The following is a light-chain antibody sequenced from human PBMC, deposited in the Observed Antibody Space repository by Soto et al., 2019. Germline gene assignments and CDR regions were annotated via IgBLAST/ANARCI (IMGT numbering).Light chain of an antibody. J-gene: IGKJ1*01. CDR3: MQPLQTPKT. V-gene: IGKV2-28*01. CDR1: QSLLHSDGYNY. CDR2: LGS. Sequence: DFVMTQSPLSLPVTPGEPASISCRSSQSLLHSDGYNYLDWYLQKPGQSPQLLIYLGSNRASGVPDMLSGRGSGTDFTLKISRVEAEDVGVSYCMQPLQTPKTFGQVTKVDIK.